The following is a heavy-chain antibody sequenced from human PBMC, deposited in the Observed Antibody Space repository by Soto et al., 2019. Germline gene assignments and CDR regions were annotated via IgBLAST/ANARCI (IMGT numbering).Heavy chain of an antibody. CDR1: GGSISSSSYY. V-gene: IGHV4-39*01. D-gene: IGHD3-10*01. Sequence: PSETLSLTCTVPGGSISSSSYYWGWIRQPPGKGLEWIGSIYYSGSTYYNPSLKSRVTISVDTSKNQFSLKLSSVTAADTAVYYCARHRLIYYGQFDYWGQGTLVTVSS. CDR2: IYYSGST. J-gene: IGHJ4*02. CDR3: ARHRLIYYGQFDY.